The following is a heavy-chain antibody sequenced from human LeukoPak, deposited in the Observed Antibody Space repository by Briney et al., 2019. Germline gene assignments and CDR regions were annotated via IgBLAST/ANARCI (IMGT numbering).Heavy chain of an antibody. D-gene: IGHD3-22*01. V-gene: IGHV3-30*03. CDR1: GFIFSSYG. J-gene: IGHJ4*02. CDR3: ARQYSYDSSGYYPWGY. Sequence: GRSLRLSCAVSGFIFSSYGMHWVRQAPGKGLEWVAVITYEGSNKYYADSVKGRFTISRDNSRNTLYLEMNSLRDEDTAMYYCARQYSYDSSGYYPWGYWGQGTLVTVSS. CDR2: ITYEGSNK.